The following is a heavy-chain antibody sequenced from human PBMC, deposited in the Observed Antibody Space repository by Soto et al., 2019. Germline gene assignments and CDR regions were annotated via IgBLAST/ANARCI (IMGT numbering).Heavy chain of an antibody. Sequence: QVHLVESGGGVVQPGKSLRLSCAASGFTFAGYGMHWVRQAPGKGLGWVAVIWNDGNKKYYADSVKGRFTISRDNSQNTLYLQMDSLRVEDTAVYSCARVNGDGWGIFDSWGPGTLVTVSS. CDR2: IWNDGNKK. CDR1: GFTFAGYG. J-gene: IGHJ4*02. V-gene: IGHV3-33*01. D-gene: IGHD6-19*01. CDR3: ARVNGDGWGIFDS.